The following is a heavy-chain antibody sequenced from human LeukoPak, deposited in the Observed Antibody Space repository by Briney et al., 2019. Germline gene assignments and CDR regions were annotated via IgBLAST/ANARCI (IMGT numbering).Heavy chain of an antibody. CDR3: ARRGSSGCFDY. CDR1: GFTFSTYT. V-gene: IGHV3-30-3*01. Sequence: GGSLRLSCAASGFTFSTYTMHWVSQAPGKGLEWMAVISYDGSNKYYADSVKGRFTISRDNSKNTLYLQMNSLRAEDTAVYYCARRGSSGCFDYWGQGTLVTVSS. D-gene: IGHD6-19*01. J-gene: IGHJ4*02. CDR2: ISYDGSNK.